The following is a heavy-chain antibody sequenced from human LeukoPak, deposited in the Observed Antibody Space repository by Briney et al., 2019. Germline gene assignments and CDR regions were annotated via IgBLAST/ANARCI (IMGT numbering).Heavy chain of an antibody. V-gene: IGHV3-7*01. CDR2: IKQDGSEK. Sequence: GGSLRLSCAASGFTFSSYWMSWVRQAPGKGLEWVANIKQDGSEKYYVDSVKGRFTISRDNAKNSLYLRMNSLRAEDTAVYYCASEEYYYGSGSLGPFDYWDQGTLVTVSS. CDR3: ASEEYYYGSGSLGPFDY. D-gene: IGHD3-10*01. J-gene: IGHJ4*02. CDR1: GFTFSSYW.